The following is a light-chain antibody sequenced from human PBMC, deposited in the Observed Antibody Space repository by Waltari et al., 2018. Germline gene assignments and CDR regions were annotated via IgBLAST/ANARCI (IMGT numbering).Light chain of an antibody. V-gene: IGKV1-5*03. CDR2: KAS. CDR1: QSISKW. J-gene: IGKJ4*01. CDR3: QQYNSYSLLT. Sequence: DIQMTQSPSTLSASVGARFTITCRASQSISKWLAWYHQKPGQAPKLLIYKASTLESGVPSRFSGSGSGTEFTLTISSLQPDDFATYYCQQYNSYSLLTFGGGTKVEIK.